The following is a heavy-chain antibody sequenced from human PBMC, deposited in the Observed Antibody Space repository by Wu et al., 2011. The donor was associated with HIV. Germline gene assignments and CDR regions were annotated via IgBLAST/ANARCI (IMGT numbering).Heavy chain of an antibody. J-gene: IGHJ4*02. CDR1: GGTFSSYA. D-gene: IGHD1-26*01. V-gene: IGHV1-18*01. CDR2: IRTYNGET. CDR3: ARDPPSYPYYFDY. Sequence: QVQLVQSGAEVKKPGSSVKVSCKASGGTFSSYAISWVRQAPGQGLEWIGWIRTYNGETNYAQNLQGRVTVTTDTSTSTVYMEVRSLRSDDTAVYYCARDPPSYPYYFDYWGQGTLVTVSS.